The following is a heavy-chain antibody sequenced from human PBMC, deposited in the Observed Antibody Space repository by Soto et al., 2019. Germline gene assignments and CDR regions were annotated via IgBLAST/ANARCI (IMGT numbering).Heavy chain of an antibody. D-gene: IGHD3-10*01. J-gene: IGHJ4*02. CDR1: GGSFRGYY. CDR3: ARGYYYSSGSTPFDY. V-gene: IGHV4-34*01. Sequence: QVQLQQWGAGLLKPSETLSLTCAVYGGSFRGYYWSWIRQPPGKGLEWIGEINHVGSTNDNPSHKSRVTISVDTSQSQFSLKLTSVTAADTAVYYCARGYYYSSGSTPFDYWGQGTLVTVSS. CDR2: INHVGST.